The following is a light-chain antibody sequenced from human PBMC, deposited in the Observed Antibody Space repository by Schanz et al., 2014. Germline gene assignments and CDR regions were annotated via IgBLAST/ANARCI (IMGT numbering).Light chain of an antibody. J-gene: IGKJ1*01. Sequence: EIVMTQSPATLSVSPGERATLSCRASQSVSSNLAWYQQKPGQAPRLLIHYASARATGTPDRFSGSGSGTDFTLTISRLETEDFAVYYCQQYVESPGTFGQGT. V-gene: IGKV3D-15*01. CDR2: YAS. CDR3: QQYVESPGT. CDR1: QSVSSN.